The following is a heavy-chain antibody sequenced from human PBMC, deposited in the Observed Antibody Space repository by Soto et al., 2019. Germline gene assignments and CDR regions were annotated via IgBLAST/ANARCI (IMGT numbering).Heavy chain of an antibody. D-gene: IGHD3-22*01. CDR1: GGTFSNDV. CDR2: IIPIFGTA. Sequence: ASVKVSCKASGGTFSNDVISWVRQAPGQGLEWMGGIIPIFGTANYAQKFQGRVTITADESTNTAYMELSSLRSEDTALYYCARGTYYYDSSGSPVPSFDYWG. V-gene: IGHV1-69*13. J-gene: IGHJ4*01. CDR3: ARGTYYYDSSGSPVPSFDY.